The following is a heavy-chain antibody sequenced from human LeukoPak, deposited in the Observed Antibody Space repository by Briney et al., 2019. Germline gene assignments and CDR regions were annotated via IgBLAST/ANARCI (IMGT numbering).Heavy chain of an antibody. CDR1: GASVSSSGYY. CDR2: IYHSGST. CDR3: AREKSDV. J-gene: IGHJ6*02. Sequence: KPSETLSLTCTVSGASVSSSGYYWTWFRRPPGKGLEWIGYIYHSGSTNYNPSPKSRVTISVDTSKNQFSLKLTSMTAADTAVYYCAREKSDVWGQGTTVTVSS. V-gene: IGHV4-61*08.